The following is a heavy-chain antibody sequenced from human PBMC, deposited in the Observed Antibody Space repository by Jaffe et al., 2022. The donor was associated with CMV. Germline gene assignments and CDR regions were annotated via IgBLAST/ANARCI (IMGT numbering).Heavy chain of an antibody. CDR2: ISWNSGSI. D-gene: IGHD1-26*01. Sequence: EVQLVESGGGLVQPGRSLRLSCAASGFTFDDYAMHWVRQAPGKGLEWVSGISWNSGSIGYADSVKGRFTISRDNAKNSLYLQMNSLRAEDTALYYCAKDMRGSYYNYYYYGMDVWGQGTTVTVSS. CDR3: AKDMRGSYYNYYYYGMDV. CDR1: GFTFDDYA. J-gene: IGHJ6*02. V-gene: IGHV3-9*01.